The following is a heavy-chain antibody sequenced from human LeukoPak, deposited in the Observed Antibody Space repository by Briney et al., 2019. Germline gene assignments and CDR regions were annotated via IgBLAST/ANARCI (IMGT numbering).Heavy chain of an antibody. CDR3: TRRGGGNSRYYYMDV. CDR1: GFTFGDYA. J-gene: IGHJ6*03. Sequence: GGSLRLSCTASGFTFGDYAMSWVRQAPGKGLEWVGFIRSKAYGGTTEYAASVKGRFTISRDDSKSIAYLQMNSLKTEDTAVYYCTRRGGGNSRYYYMDVWGKGTTVTVSS. V-gene: IGHV3-49*04. CDR2: IRSKAYGGTT. D-gene: IGHD4-23*01.